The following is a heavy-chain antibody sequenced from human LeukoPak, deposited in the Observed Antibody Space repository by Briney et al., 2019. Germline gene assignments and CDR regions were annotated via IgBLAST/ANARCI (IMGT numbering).Heavy chain of an antibody. CDR2: ITGSGGST. D-gene: IGHD2-15*01. CDR1: GFTFSNYA. J-gene: IGHJ4*02. V-gene: IGHV3-23*01. CDR3: AKLDCSGSSCYQFDC. Sequence: GGSLRLSCAASGFTFSNYAMSWVRQAPGKGLEWVSGITGSGGSTFYADSVKGRFTISRDNPKNTLYLQMNSLRAEDTAVYYWAKLDCSGSSCYQFDCWGQGTLVTVSS.